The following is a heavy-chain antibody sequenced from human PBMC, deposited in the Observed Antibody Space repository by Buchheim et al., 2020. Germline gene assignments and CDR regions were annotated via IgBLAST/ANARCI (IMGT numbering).Heavy chain of an antibody. CDR3: ARSGYCSSTSCYRSYYYGMDV. CDR2: INHSGST. D-gene: IGHD2-2*03. Sequence: QVQLQQWGAGLLKPSETLSLTCAVYGGSFSGYYWSWIRQPPGKGLEWIGEINHSGSTNYNPSLKSRVTISADTSKNQFSLKLSSVTAADTAVYYCARSGYCSSTSCYRSYYYGMDVWGQGTT. V-gene: IGHV4-34*01. CDR1: GGSFSGYY. J-gene: IGHJ6*02.